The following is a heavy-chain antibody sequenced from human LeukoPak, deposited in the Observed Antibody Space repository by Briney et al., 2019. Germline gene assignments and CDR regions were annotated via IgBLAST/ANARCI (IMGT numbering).Heavy chain of an antibody. D-gene: IGHD1-26*01. V-gene: IGHV1-24*01. CDR2: FDPKDGDT. CDR1: GYTLTELS. Sequence: RASVKVSCRVSGYTLTELSVHWVRQAPGKGLEWMGNFDPKDGDTIYAQKFQGRVTITRNTSISTVYMELSSLRSEDTAVYYCARGVGATISYYHYYIDVWGKGTTVTVSS. CDR3: ARGVGATISYYHYYIDV. J-gene: IGHJ6*03.